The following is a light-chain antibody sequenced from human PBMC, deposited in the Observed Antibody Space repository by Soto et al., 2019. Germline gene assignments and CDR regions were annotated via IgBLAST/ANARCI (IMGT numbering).Light chain of an antibody. Sequence: EVVLTQSPGTLSLSPGEGATLSCRASQSIISSYLAWYQHKPGQAPRLLIYGVSSRATGVPDRFSGSGSGTDFTLTISSLEPEDFAVYYCQQYGNSVPVTFGQGTKLEIK. CDR3: QQYGNSVPVT. J-gene: IGKJ2*01. CDR1: QSIISSY. V-gene: IGKV3-20*01. CDR2: GVS.